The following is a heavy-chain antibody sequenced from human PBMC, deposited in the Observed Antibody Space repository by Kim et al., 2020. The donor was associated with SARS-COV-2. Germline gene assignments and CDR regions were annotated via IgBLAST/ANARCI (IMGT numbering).Heavy chain of an antibody. V-gene: IGHV1-3*01. Sequence: ASVKVSCKTSGYTFTSYSIHWVRQAPGQRLEWMGWINAVNVNTKYSQKFQGRVTISWDTSASAASIELTSLRSEDTAVYYCARDGRSVDYYFDYWGQGTLVTVSS. CDR1: GYTFTSYS. CDR2: INAVNVNT. CDR3: ARDGRSVDYYFDY. D-gene: IGHD2-15*01. J-gene: IGHJ4*02.